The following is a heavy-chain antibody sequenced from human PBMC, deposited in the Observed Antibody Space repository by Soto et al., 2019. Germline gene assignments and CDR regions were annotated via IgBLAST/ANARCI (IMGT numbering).Heavy chain of an antibody. Sequence: ASVKVSCKASGYIFTKSAMHWVRQAPGQRLERMGWISGGNGNTKYSPKLQDRVTVTRDTSASTAYMELSSLKASDTAMYYCARQTGTTWGYSSSWANFDYWGQGTPVTVSS. CDR1: GYIFTKSA. D-gene: IGHD6-13*01. J-gene: IGHJ4*02. V-gene: IGHV1-3*01. CDR2: ISGGNGNT. CDR3: ARQTGTTWGYSSSWANFDY.